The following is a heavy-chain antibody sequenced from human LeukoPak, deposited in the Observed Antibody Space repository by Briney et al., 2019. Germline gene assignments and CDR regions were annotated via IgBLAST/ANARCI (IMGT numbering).Heavy chain of an antibody. CDR2: INHSGST. CDR1: GGSFSGYY. CDR3: ARVSCRGGSYCYYYYYYGMDV. D-gene: IGHD1-26*01. V-gene: IGHV4-34*01. Sequence: SETLSLTCAVYGGSFSGYYWSWIRQPPGKGLEWIGEINHSGSTNYNPSLKSRVTISVDTSKNQFSLKLSSVTAADTAVYYCARVSCRGGSYCYYYYYYGMDVWGQGTTVTASS. J-gene: IGHJ6*02.